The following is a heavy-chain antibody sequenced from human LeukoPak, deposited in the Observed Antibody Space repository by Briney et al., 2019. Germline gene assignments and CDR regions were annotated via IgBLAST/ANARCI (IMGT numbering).Heavy chain of an antibody. CDR2: IRSKAYGGTT. CDR3: TRDQVRGVIIYYFDY. J-gene: IGHJ4*02. Sequence: PGGSLRLSCAASGFTFSSYSMNWVRQAPGKGMEWVGFIRSKAYGGTTEYAASVKGRFTISRDDSKSIAYLQMNSLKTEDTAVYYCTRDQVRGVIIYYFDYWGQGTLVTVSS. D-gene: IGHD3-10*01. V-gene: IGHV3-49*04. CDR1: GFTFSSYS.